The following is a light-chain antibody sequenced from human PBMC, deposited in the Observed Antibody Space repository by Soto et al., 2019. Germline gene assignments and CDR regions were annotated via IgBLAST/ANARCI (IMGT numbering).Light chain of an antibody. CDR3: QQRSNWPRT. Sequence: ESVLPQSPAGLKLDLEGRATRSCGAIQSVGTNLVWYQHKPGQAPRLLIYDVSNMATDIPASFSGSGSGTDFTLTISSLEPEDLAVYYRQQRSNWPRTVGQGTKVDIK. V-gene: IGKV3-11*01. CDR1: QSVGTN. CDR2: DVS. J-gene: IGKJ1*01.